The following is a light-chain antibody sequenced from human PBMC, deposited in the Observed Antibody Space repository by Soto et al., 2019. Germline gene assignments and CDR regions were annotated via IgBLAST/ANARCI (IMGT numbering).Light chain of an antibody. J-gene: IGKJ5*01. V-gene: IGKV1-33*01. CDR3: QQYDNLPSIT. Sequence: DIQMTQSPSSLSASVGDRVTITCQASQDISNYLHWYQQKPGKAPKLLIYDASNLETGVPSRFSGSRSGTDFTFTISSLQPEDIATYYCQQYDNLPSITFGQGTRLEIK. CDR2: DAS. CDR1: QDISNY.